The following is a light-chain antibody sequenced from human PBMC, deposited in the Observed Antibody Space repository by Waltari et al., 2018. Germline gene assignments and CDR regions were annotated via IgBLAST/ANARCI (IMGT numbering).Light chain of an antibody. J-gene: IGLJ2*01. Sequence: SYELTQPPSVSVSPGQTANITCSARTLGVKFVYWYQQKSGLALVLVIYEDRTRPSGIPKRFSGSPSESTATLTISGTQVMDEAHYYCQAWDSSTAVFGGGTKLNVL. V-gene: IGLV3-1*01. CDR2: EDR. CDR3: QAWDSSTAV. CDR1: TLGVKF.